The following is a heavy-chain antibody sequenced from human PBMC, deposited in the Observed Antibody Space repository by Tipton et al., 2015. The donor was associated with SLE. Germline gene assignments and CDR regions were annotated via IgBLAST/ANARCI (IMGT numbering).Heavy chain of an antibody. J-gene: IGHJ4*02. Sequence: TLSLTCTVSGGSISSSSYYWGWIRQPPGKGLEWIGSIYYSGSTYYNPSLKSRVTIYVETSKNQFSLKLSSGTAADTAVYYCAGYTSGWYNGPDYWGQGTLVTVSS. D-gene: IGHD6-19*01. V-gene: IGHV4-39*01. CDR1: GGSISSSSYY. CDR2: IYYSGST. CDR3: AGYTSGWYNGPDY.